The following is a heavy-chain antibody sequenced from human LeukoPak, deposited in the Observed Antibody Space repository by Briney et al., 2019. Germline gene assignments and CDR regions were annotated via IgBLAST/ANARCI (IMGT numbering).Heavy chain of an antibody. J-gene: IGHJ4*02. Sequence: GGSLRLSCAASGFTFSSYWMSWVRQAPGKGLEWVANMKGDGSDKYYVDSVKGRFTISRDNSKNSLYLQMNSLRAEDTAVYYCVSTTGDYWDQGTLVTVSS. CDR2: MKGDGSDK. CDR1: GFTFSSYW. D-gene: IGHD1-26*01. CDR3: VSTTGDY. V-gene: IGHV3-7*01.